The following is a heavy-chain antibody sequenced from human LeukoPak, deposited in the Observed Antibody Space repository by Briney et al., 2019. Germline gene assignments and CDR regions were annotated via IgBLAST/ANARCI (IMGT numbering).Heavy chain of an antibody. CDR3: AKVGVAYYYYYGMGV. Sequence: GGSLRLSCAASGFTFDDYAMHWVRQAPGKGLEWVSGISWNSGSVGYADSVKGRFTISRDNAKNSLYLQMNSLRAEDTALYYCAKVGVAYYYYYGMGVWGQGTTVTVSS. D-gene: IGHD6-19*01. J-gene: IGHJ6*02. CDR2: ISWNSGSV. V-gene: IGHV3-9*01. CDR1: GFTFDDYA.